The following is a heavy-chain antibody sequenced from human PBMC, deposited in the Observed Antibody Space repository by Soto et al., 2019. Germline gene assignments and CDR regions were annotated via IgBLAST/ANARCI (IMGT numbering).Heavy chain of an antibody. CDR2: MNPNSGNT. Sequence: QVQLVQSGAEVKKPGASVKVSCKASGYTFTSYDINWVRQATGQGLEWMGWMNPNSGNTGYSQKFQGRVTMTRNTSISTAYMELSSLRSEDTAVYYCASYNDYSNPEEDGMDVWGQGTTVTVSS. CDR1: GYTFTSYD. D-gene: IGHD4-4*01. CDR3: ASYNDYSNPEEDGMDV. V-gene: IGHV1-8*01. J-gene: IGHJ6*02.